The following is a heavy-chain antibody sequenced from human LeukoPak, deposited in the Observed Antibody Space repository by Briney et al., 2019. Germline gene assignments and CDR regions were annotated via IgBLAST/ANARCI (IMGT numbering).Heavy chain of an antibody. CDR2: IKQDGSEK. D-gene: IGHD3-9*01. CDR3: AGGTGFIIKD. J-gene: IGHJ4*02. CDR1: GFIFSNYA. V-gene: IGHV3-7*03. Sequence: PGGSLRLSCAASGFIFSNYAMTWVRQAPGKGLEWVANIKQDGSEKNYVDSVKGRFTISRDNAKNSLYLQMNNLRVEDTAMYYCAGGTGFIIKDWGQGTLVTVSS.